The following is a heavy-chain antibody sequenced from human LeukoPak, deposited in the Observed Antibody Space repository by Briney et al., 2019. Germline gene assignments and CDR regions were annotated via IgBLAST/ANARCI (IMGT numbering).Heavy chain of an antibody. V-gene: IGHV4-59*12. Sequence: PSETLSLTCTVSGGSISSYYWSWIRQPPGKGLEWIGYIYFSGSTNYNPSLKSRVTMSVDTSKNQFSLKLISVTAADTAVYYCARDGDMVSYYYYGKDVWGQGTTVTVSS. D-gene: IGHD3-10*01. CDR1: GGSISSYY. CDR3: ARDGDMVSYYYYGKDV. CDR2: IYFSGST. J-gene: IGHJ6*02.